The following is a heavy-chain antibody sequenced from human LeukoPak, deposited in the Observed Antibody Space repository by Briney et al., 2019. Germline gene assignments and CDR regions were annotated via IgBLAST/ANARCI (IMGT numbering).Heavy chain of an antibody. V-gene: IGHV4-39*01. D-gene: IGHD2-2*01. CDR2: IYYSGST. J-gene: IGHJ5*02. Sequence: PSETLSLTCTVSGGSISSSSYYWGWIRQPPGKGLEWIGSIYYSGSTYYNPSLKSRVTISVDTSKNQFSLKLSSVTAADTAVYYCARLGSRAEDNWFDPWGQGTLVTVSS. CDR3: ARLGSRAEDNWFDP. CDR1: GGSISSSSYY.